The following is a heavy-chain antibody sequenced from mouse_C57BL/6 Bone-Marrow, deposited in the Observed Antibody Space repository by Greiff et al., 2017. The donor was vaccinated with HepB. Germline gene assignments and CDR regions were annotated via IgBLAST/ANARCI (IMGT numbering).Heavy chain of an antibody. CDR1: GFTFSDYY. V-gene: IGHV5-12*01. D-gene: IGHD2-2*01. J-gene: IGHJ1*03. Sequence: EVQGVESGGGLVQPGGSLKLSCAASGFTFSDYYMYWVRQTPEKRLEWVAYISNGGGSTYYPDTVKGRFTISRDNAKNTLYLQMSRLKSEDTAMYYCARKGVKTGDRYFDVWGTGTTVTVSS. CDR2: ISNGGGST. CDR3: ARKGVKTGDRYFDV.